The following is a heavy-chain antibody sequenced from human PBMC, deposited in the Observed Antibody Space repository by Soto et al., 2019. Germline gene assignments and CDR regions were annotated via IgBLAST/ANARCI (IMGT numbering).Heavy chain of an antibody. CDR2: IRSKAYGGTT. CDR3: SLTYYDVGSGPDIAPAFDR. D-gene: IGHD3-3*01. V-gene: IGHV3-49*03. J-gene: IGHJ3*02. Sequence: GGSLRLSCTASGFTFGDYAMSWFRQAPGKGLEWVGFIRSKAYGGTTEYAASVKGRFTISRDDSKSIAYLQMNSLKTEDTAVYYCSLTYYDVGSGPDIAPAFDRWGQGTMDTVSS. CDR1: GFTFGDYA.